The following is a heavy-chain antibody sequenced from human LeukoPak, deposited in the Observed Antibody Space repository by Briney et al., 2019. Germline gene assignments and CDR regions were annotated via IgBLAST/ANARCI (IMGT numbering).Heavy chain of an antibody. CDR1: GFVFSNYW. J-gene: IGHJ6*03. Sequence: GGSLRLSCAASGFVFSNYWMSWVRQAPGKGLEWVANIKQDGSEKYYVDSVKGRFTISRDNAKNSLYLQMNSLRAEDTAVYYCARVALTYYDFWSDKRDMDYYYYMDVWGKGTTVTVSS. V-gene: IGHV3-7*01. D-gene: IGHD3-3*01. CDR2: IKQDGSEK. CDR3: ARVALTYYDFWSDKRDMDYYYYMDV.